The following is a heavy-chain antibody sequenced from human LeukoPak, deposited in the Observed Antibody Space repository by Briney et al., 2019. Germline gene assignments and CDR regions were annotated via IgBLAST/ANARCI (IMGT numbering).Heavy chain of an antibody. D-gene: IGHD6-13*01. CDR3: VIAAAEVDY. V-gene: IGHV3-33*01. Sequence: PGRSLRLSCAASGFTFSSYGMHWVRQAPGKGLEWVAVIWYDGSNKYNADSVKGRFTISRDNSKNTLYLQMNSLRAEDTAVYYCVIAAAEVDYWGQGTLVTVSS. J-gene: IGHJ4*02. CDR1: GFTFSSYG. CDR2: IWYDGSNK.